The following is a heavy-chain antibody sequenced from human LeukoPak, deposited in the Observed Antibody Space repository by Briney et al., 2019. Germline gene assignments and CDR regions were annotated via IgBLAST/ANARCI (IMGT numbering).Heavy chain of an antibody. Sequence: GGSLRLSCAASGFTFSSYAMSWVRQAPGKGLEWVSAISGSGGSTYYADSVKGRFTIARDNSKNTLYLQMNSLRAEDTAVYYCAKDRGIAVKINWFDPWGQGTLVTVSS. CDR1: GFTFSSYA. J-gene: IGHJ5*02. CDR2: ISGSGGST. V-gene: IGHV3-23*01. D-gene: IGHD6-19*01. CDR3: AKDRGIAVKINWFDP.